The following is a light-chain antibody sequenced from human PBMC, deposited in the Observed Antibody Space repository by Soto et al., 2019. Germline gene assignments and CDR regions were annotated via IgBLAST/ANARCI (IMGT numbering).Light chain of an antibody. V-gene: IGKV1-39*01. J-gene: IGKJ2*01. CDR1: QTISSY. Sequence: DIQMTQSPSSLSASVGDRVTITCRASQTISSYLNWYQQKPGKAPKLLIYAASSLQSGVPSRFTGSGSGTDVTLPSSSLQPDDFATYYWQQSHSIPYTFGQGTKLEIK. CDR2: AAS. CDR3: QQSHSIPYT.